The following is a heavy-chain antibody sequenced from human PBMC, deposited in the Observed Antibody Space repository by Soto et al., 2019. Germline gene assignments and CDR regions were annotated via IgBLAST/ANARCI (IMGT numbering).Heavy chain of an antibody. Sequence: GASVKVSCKASGGTFSSYAISWVRQAPGQGLEWMGWISAYNGNTNYAQKLQGRVTMTTDTSTSTAYMELRSLRSDDTAVYYCARVYDYGDYLSENSFDYWGQGTLVTVSS. CDR2: ISAYNGNT. CDR3: ARVYDYGDYLSENSFDY. J-gene: IGHJ4*02. CDR1: GGTFSSYA. D-gene: IGHD4-17*01. V-gene: IGHV1-18*01.